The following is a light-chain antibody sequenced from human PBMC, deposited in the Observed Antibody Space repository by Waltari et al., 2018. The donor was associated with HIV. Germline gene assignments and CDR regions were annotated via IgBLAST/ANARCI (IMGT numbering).Light chain of an antibody. V-gene: IGLV3-19*01. CDR2: GKN. J-gene: IGLJ3*02. CDR3: NSRDSSGNHWV. CDR1: SRRSYY. Sequence: SSELTQDPAVSVALGQTVRITCQGDSRRSYYASWYQQKPGQAPVLVIYGKNNRPSGIPDRFSGSSSGNTASLTITGAQAEDEADYYCNSRDSSGNHWVFGGGTKLTVL.